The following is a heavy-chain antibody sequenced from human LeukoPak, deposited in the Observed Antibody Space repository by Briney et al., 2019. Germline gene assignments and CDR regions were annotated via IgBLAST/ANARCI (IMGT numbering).Heavy chain of an antibody. J-gene: IGHJ4*02. CDR2: IIPIFGTA. CDR3: AREVVLMVYAHTGGYFDY. Sequence: SVKVSCKASGGTFSSYAISWVRQAPGQGLEWMGGIIPIFGTANYAQKFQGRVTITADESTSTAYMELSRLRSDDTAVYYCAREVVLMVYAHTGGYFDYWGQGTLVTVSS. V-gene: IGHV1-69*13. D-gene: IGHD2-8*01. CDR1: GGTFSSYA.